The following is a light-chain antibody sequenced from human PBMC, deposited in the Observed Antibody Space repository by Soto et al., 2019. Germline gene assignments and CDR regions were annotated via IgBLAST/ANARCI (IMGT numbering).Light chain of an antibody. V-gene: IGLV2-8*01. Sequence: QSALTQPPSASGSPGQSVTISCTGMSSDVGGYNYVSWYQQHPGKAPKLMIYEVTKRPSGVPDRFSGSKSGNTASLTVSGLQAEDEADYYCSSYAGSNSVLFGGGTQLTVL. CDR1: SSDVGGYNY. J-gene: IGLJ2*01. CDR2: EVT. CDR3: SSYAGSNSVL.